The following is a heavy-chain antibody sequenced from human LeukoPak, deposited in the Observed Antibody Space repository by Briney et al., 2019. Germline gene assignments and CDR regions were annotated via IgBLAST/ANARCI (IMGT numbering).Heavy chain of an antibody. D-gene: IGHD6-13*01. CDR1: GGTLSSYA. CDR2: IIPIFGTA. Sequence: SVNVSCKASGGTLSSYAISWVRQAPGQWLEWMGGIIPIFGTANYAQKFQGRVRITTDKSTSTAYMDLGSLRSEDTAVYFCARNNRAAAGPRILDYWGQGTLVTVSS. J-gene: IGHJ4*02. CDR3: ARNNRAAAGPRILDY. V-gene: IGHV1-69*05.